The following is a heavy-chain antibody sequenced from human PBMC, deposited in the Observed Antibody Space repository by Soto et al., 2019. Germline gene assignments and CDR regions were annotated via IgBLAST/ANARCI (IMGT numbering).Heavy chain of an antibody. V-gene: IGHV1-18*01. CDR1: GYTFTSYG. J-gene: IGHJ6*02. D-gene: IGHD3-10*01. CDR2: ISAYNGNT. Sequence: QVQLVQSGAEVKKPGASVKVSCTASGYTFTSYGISWVRQAPGQGLEWMGWISAYNGNTNYAQKLQGRVTMTTDTTTSTAYMELKSLRADDTAVYYCAREGYYGTGSYLGYYYYYGMDVWGQGTTVTVSS. CDR3: AREGYYGTGSYLGYYYYYGMDV.